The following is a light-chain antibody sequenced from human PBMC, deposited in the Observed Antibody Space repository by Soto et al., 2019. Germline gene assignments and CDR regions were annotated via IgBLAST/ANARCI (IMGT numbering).Light chain of an antibody. CDR1: QSINNC. CDR2: GAS. V-gene: IGKV1-39*01. J-gene: IGKJ5*01. CDR3: QQSYSTLPIT. Sequence: DFQMTQSPSSLSASVGDSVSITCRASQSINNCLNWYQQKPGKAPKLLIYGASSLQGGVPLRFSGSGSGTDFTLTISSLQPEDFATYYCQQSYSTLPITFGQGTRLEIK.